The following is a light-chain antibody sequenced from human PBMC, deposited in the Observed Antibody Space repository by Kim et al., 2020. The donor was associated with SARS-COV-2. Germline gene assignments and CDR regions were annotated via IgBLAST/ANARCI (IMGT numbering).Light chain of an antibody. V-gene: IGKV3-20*01. CDR1: QSVSRSY. J-gene: IGKJ4*01. Sequence: SPGERATLSCRASQSVSRSYLAWYQQKPGKAPRLLIYGASSRATGIPDRFSGSGSGTDFTLTISRLEPEDFAVYYCQQYGSSSPTFGGGTKVDIK. CDR2: GAS. CDR3: QQYGSSSPT.